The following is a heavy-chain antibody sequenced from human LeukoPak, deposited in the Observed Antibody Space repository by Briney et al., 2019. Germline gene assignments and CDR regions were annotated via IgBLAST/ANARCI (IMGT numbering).Heavy chain of an antibody. CDR2: IYSSGST. Sequence: SETLSLTCTVSGASIISSGYYWGWIRQPPGKGLEWIGSIYSSGSTYYNPSLKSRVTMSVDTSKNQFSLKLSSVTAADTAVYYCARHATYSSGWYGPDYWGQGTLVTVSS. CDR3: ARHATYSSGWYGPDY. J-gene: IGHJ4*02. CDR1: GASIISSGYY. D-gene: IGHD6-19*01. V-gene: IGHV4-39*01.